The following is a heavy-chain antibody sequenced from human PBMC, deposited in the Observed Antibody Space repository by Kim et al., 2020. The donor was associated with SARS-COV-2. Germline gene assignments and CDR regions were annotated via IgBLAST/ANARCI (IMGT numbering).Heavy chain of an antibody. CDR2: IKQDGSEK. J-gene: IGHJ6*01. D-gene: IGHD3-10*01. Sequence: GGSLRLSCAASGFTFSSYWMSWVRQAPGKGLEWVANIKQDGSEKYYVDSVKGRFTISRDNAKNSLYLQMNSLRAEDTAVYYCARFRVAVREVIHIRNYYYGMDVWGQGATVTLSS. CDR1: GFTFSSYW. V-gene: IGHV3-7*01. CDR3: ARFRVAVREVIHIRNYYYGMDV.